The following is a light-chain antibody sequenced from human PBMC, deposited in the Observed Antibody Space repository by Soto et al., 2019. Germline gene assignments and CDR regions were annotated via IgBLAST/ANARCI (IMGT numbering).Light chain of an antibody. V-gene: IGKV3-15*01. Sequence: EIVMTQSPATLSVSPGERATLSCRASQSVSSNLAWYQQKPGQAPRLLMSAASTRASDVPARFSGSGSGTEFTLTISSLQSEDFALYYCQQYDTLPTFGQGTKVEIK. CDR2: AAS. J-gene: IGKJ1*01. CDR1: QSVSSN. CDR3: QQYDTLPT.